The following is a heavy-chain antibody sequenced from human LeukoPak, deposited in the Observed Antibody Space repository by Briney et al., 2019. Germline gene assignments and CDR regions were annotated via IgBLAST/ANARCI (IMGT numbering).Heavy chain of an antibody. V-gene: IGHV1-18*04. Sequence: ASVKVSCKDSGYTFTSYGISWVRQAPGQGLEWMGWISDYNDNTYKAKRVEGRVTMTTDKYTTTAYMELKSLRYDDTAVYYCAIDKGLGGNYYDYFYCLDPWGQGTTVTVSS. D-gene: IGHD4-23*01. CDR3: AIDKGLGGNYYDYFYCLDP. CDR1: GYTFTSYG. CDR2: ISDYNDNT. J-gene: IGHJ6*02.